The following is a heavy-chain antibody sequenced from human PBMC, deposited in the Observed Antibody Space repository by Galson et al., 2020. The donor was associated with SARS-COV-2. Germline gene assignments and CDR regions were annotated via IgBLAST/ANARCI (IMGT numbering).Heavy chain of an antibody. CDR2: ISSSSSYI. CDR1: GFTFSSYS. D-gene: IGHD3-3*01. V-gene: IGHV3-21*01. Sequence: GGSLRLSCAASGFTFSSYSMNWVRKAPGKGLEWVSSISSSSSYIYYADSVKGRFTISRDNAKNSLYLQMNSLRAEDTAVYYCARGRGDFWCCDTSHGYGDFYIDVLGKGATVIVAS. CDR3: ARGRGDFWCCDTSHGYGDFYIDV. J-gene: IGHJ6*03.